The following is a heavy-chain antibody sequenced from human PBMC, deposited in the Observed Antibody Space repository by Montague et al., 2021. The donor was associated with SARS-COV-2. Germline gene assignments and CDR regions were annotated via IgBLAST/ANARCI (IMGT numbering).Heavy chain of an antibody. Sequence: SETLSLTCTVSGGSISSYYWSWIRQPPGKGLEWIGYIYYSGSTNYNPSLKSRVTISVDTSKNQFSLKLSSVTAADTAVYYCARVGFFEDDVFDIWGQGTMVTVSS. CDR3: ARVGFFEDDVFDI. D-gene: IGHD3-3*01. CDR1: GGSISSYY. V-gene: IGHV4-59*01. J-gene: IGHJ3*02. CDR2: IYYSGST.